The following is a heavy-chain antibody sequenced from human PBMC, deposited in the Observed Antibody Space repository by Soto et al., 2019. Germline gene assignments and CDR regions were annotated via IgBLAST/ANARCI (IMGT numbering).Heavy chain of an antibody. CDR1: GFTFSSYA. V-gene: IGHV3-23*01. D-gene: IGHD2-15*01. Sequence: SLRLSCAASGFTFSSYAMSWVRQAPGKGLEWVSAISGSGGSTYYADSVKGRFTISRDNSKNTLYLQMNSLRAEDTAVYYCAKGVPGPYCSGGSCYSYYWGQGTLVTVSS. J-gene: IGHJ4*02. CDR2: ISGSGGST. CDR3: AKGVPGPYCSGGSCYSYY.